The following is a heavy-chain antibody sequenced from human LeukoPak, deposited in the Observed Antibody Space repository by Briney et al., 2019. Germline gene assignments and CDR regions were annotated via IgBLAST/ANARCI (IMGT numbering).Heavy chain of an antibody. CDR1: GFTFSSYE. J-gene: IGHJ4*02. D-gene: IGHD5-18*01. CDR3: ARHLWLSGDDY. CDR2: ISSSGSTK. V-gene: IGHV3-48*03. Sequence: GGSLRLSCAVSGFTFSSYEMNWVRQAPGKGLEWVSYISSSGSTKYYADSVKGRFTISRDNAKNSLYLQMNNLRAEDTAVYYCARHLWLSGDDYWGQGTLVTVSS.